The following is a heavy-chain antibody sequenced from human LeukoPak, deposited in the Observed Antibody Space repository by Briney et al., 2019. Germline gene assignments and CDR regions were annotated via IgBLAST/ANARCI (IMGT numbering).Heavy chain of an antibody. CDR3: AKDLTDIVVVVAAYDAFDI. Sequence: GGSLRLFCTVSGFTVSSDSMSWVRQAPGKGLEWVSFIYSGGSTHYSDSVKGRFTISRDNSKNTLYLQMNSLRAEDTAVYYCAKDLTDIVVVVAAYDAFDIWGQGTMVTVSS. J-gene: IGHJ3*02. CDR1: GFTVSSDS. V-gene: IGHV3-53*01. D-gene: IGHD2-15*01. CDR2: IYSGGST.